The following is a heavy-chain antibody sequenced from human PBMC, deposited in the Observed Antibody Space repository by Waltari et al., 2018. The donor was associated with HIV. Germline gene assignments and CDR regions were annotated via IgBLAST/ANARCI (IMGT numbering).Heavy chain of an antibody. V-gene: IGHV1-24*01. Sequence: QVQLVQSGAEVRKHGASVKVSCKVSGYNIHELSMHWVRQAPGERLEWMGGCDPEDGDRTYAQKFQGRVTMIEDTSTDTAYMELSSLISDDTAVYYCSTGADTAYWGQGTLVTVSS. J-gene: IGHJ4*02. CDR3: STGADTAY. CDR2: CDPEDGDR. D-gene: IGHD6-19*01. CDR1: GYNIHELS.